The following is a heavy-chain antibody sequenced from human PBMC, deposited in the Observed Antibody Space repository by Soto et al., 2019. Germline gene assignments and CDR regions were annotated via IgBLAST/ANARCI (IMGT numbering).Heavy chain of an antibody. CDR2: IKQDGSGK. J-gene: IGHJ4*02. V-gene: IGHV3-7*01. CDR1: GFTFSSYW. D-gene: IGHD3-22*01. Sequence: GGSLRLSCAASGFTFSSYWMSWVRQAPGKGLEWVANIKQDGSGKYYVDSVKGRFTISRDNAKNSLYLQMNSLRAEDTAVYYCARDLDSSGYYFDYWGQGTLVTVSS. CDR3: ARDLDSSGYYFDY.